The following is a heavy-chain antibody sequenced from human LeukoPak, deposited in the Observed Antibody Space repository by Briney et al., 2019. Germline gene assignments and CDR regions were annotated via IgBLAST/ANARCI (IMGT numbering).Heavy chain of an antibody. CDR3: ARHPPTWGSSWYGGPFDY. V-gene: IGHV5-51*01. D-gene: IGHD6-13*01. J-gene: IGHJ4*02. CDR1: GYSFTSYW. Sequence: GESLQISCKGSGYSFTSYWIGWVRQMPGKGLEWMGIIYPGDSDTRYSPSFQGQVTISADKSISTAYLQWSSLKASDTAMYYCARHPPTWGSSWYGGPFDYWGQGTLVTVSS. CDR2: IYPGDSDT.